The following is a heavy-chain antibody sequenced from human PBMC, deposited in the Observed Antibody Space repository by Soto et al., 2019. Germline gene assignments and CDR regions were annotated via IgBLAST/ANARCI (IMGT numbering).Heavy chain of an antibody. V-gene: IGHV3-30-3*01. Sequence: GGSLRLSCAASGFAFSSYGMHWVRQAPGKGLEWVALISYDGSDKDYADSVKGRFTISRDNSKNTLYLQMNGLRAEDTAVYYCARDGPPYTVTTFRIGDYWGQGSLVTVSS. CDR3: ARDGPPYTVTTFRIGDY. CDR1: GFAFSSYG. CDR2: ISYDGSDK. J-gene: IGHJ4*02. D-gene: IGHD4-17*01.